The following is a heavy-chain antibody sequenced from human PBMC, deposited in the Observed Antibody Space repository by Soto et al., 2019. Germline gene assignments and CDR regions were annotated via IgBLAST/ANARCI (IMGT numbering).Heavy chain of an antibody. V-gene: IGHV3-7*05. D-gene: IGHD3-3*01. CDR3: VRIRGGGAYDL. CDR1: GFTFSDHW. CDR2: IKPDGSEK. Sequence: VQLVESGGGLVQPGGSPRLSCVASGFTFSDHWMTWVRQAPGRRPEWVANIKPDGSEKYYMDSVTGRFAISRDNAKNSLSLLMNSLGPEDTAVFYCVRIRGGGAYDLWGQGTMVTVS. J-gene: IGHJ3*01.